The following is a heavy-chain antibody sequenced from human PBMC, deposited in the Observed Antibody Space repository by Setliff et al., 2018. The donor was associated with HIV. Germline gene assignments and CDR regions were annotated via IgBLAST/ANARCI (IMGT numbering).Heavy chain of an antibody. J-gene: IGHJ4*02. CDR3: SRGSGTFYDVLTFGP. Sequence: PSETLSLTCTVSGGSITNGGYYWSWIRQPAGKGLEWIEHIYTSGSTNFNPSLKSRVTISMDMSKNQFSLKLTSLTAADTAVYYCSRGSGTFYDVLTFGPWGQGTLVTVSS. V-gene: IGHV4-61*09. D-gene: IGHD3-9*01. CDR1: GGSITNGGYY. CDR2: IYTSGST.